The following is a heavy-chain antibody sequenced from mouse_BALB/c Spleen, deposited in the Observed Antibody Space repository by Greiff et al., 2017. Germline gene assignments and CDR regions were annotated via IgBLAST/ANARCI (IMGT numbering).Heavy chain of an antibody. D-gene: IGHD2-3*01. J-gene: IGHJ4*01. Sequence: EVHLVESGGDLVKPGGSLKLSCAASGFTFSSYGMSWVRQTPDKRLEWVATISSGGSYTYYPDSVKGRFTISRDNAKNTLYLQMSSLKFEDTAMYYCARLDGNAMDYWGQGTSVTVSS. CDR3: ARLDGNAMDY. CDR2: ISSGGSYT. V-gene: IGHV5-6*01. CDR1: GFTFSSYG.